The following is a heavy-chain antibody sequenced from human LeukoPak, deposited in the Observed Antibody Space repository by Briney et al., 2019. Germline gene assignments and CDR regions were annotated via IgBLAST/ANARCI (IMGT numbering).Heavy chain of an antibody. V-gene: IGHV3-9*01. D-gene: IGHD6-13*01. CDR1: GFTFDDYA. CDR3: AKGYGSSWYRDNWFDS. CDR2: ISWNSGRI. Sequence: GGSLRLSCAASGFTFDDYAMHWVRQAPGKGLEWVSTISWNSGRIAYADSVKGRFTISRDNAKNSLYLQMNSLRPDDSALYYCAKGYGSSWYRDNWFDSWGQGALVTVSS. J-gene: IGHJ5*01.